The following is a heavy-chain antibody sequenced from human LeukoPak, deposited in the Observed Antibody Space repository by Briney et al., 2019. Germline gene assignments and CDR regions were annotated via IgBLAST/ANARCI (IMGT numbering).Heavy chain of an antibody. D-gene: IGHD4-23*01. Sequence: PSETLSLTCTVSGGSISSYYWSWIRQPPGKGLEWIGYIYYSGSTNYNPSLKSRVTISVDTSKNQFSLKLSSVTAADTAVYYCARADYKITVVWDYWGQGTLVTVSS. CDR3: ARADYKITVVWDY. CDR1: GGSISSYY. CDR2: IYYSGST. J-gene: IGHJ4*02. V-gene: IGHV4-59*01.